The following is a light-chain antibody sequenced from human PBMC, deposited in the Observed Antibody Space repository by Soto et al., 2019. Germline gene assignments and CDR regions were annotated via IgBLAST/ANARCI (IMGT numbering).Light chain of an antibody. V-gene: IGLV1-47*02. CDR2: SNN. Sequence: QSVLTQPPSASGTPGQRVTISCSGSSSNIGSNYVYWYQQLPGTAPKLLIYSNNKRPSGVPDRFSGSKSGTSASLAISGLRSEDEADYYCAAWDDSLSGQVFGGGTKLTVL. CDR3: AAWDDSLSGQV. CDR1: SSNIGSNY. J-gene: IGLJ2*01.